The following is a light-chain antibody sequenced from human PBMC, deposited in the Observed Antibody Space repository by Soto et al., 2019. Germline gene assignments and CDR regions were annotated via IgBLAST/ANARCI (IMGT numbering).Light chain of an antibody. V-gene: IGKV1-33*01. J-gene: IGKJ5*01. CDR3: QQYYNVPIT. CDR1: QDITNH. Sequence: DLQMTQSPSSLSASVGDRVTITCRASQDITNHLSWYQQKPGKAPKLLIYGASNLETGVPSRFSGSGSGTDFTFTIGSLQPEDIATYHCQQYYNVPITFGQGTRLDIQ. CDR2: GAS.